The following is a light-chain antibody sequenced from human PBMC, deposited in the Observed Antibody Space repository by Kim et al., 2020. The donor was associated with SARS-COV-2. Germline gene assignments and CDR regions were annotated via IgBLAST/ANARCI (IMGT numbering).Light chain of an antibody. V-gene: IGKV3-11*01. Sequence: EIVLTQSPATLYLSPGERATLSCRASHSVSNSFAWYQQKPGQAPSLLIYDASNRATGIPARFSGSGSGTDFTLTISSLEPEDFAVYYCQQRSNWPWTFGQGTKVDIK. CDR2: DAS. CDR1: HSVSNS. J-gene: IGKJ1*01. CDR3: QQRSNWPWT.